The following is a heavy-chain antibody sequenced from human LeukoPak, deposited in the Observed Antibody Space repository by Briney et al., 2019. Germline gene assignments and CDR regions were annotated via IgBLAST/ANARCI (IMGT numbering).Heavy chain of an antibody. CDR2: ISYDGSNK. CDR1: GFTFSSYA. D-gene: IGHD3-16*01. J-gene: IGHJ4*02. Sequence: GRSLRLSCAASGFTFSSYAMHWVRQAPGKGLEWVAVISYDGSNKYYADSVKGRFTISRDNSKNTLYLQMNSLRAEDTAVYYCAKDHDYVFDYWGQGALVTVSS. CDR3: AKDHDYVFDY. V-gene: IGHV3-30*04.